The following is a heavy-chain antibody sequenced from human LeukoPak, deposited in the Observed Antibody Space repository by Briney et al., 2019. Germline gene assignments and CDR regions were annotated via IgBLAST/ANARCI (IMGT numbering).Heavy chain of an antibody. CDR1: DGSISGYY. V-gene: IGHV4-59*08. D-gene: IGHD3-9*01. CDR3: ARHAPGYFDFL. Sequence: SETLSLTCTVSDGSISGYYCSGVRQPPGKGLEWIGYIFYSGSTSYNPSLKSRVTMSVDTSKNQVSLKMRSVTAADTAVYYCARHAPGYFDFLWGQGTLVTVSS. CDR2: IFYSGST. J-gene: IGHJ4*02.